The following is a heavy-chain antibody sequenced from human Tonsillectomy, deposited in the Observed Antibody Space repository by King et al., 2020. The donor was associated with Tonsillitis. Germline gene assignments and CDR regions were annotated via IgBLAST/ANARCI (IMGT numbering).Heavy chain of an antibody. CDR3: EKDQAAGIFEY. J-gene: IGHJ4*02. CDR1: GFTFSTYG. V-gene: IGHV3-30*02. CDR2: ILYDGSNK. Sequence: VQLVESGGGVVQPKGSLRLSCAASGFTFSTYGMHWVRQAPGKGLEWVTFILYDGSNKYYADAVKGRFTISRDITKNTMFLQMKSVRAENTAVYYCEKDQAAGIFEYRGQGTLVTVSS. D-gene: IGHD6-13*01.